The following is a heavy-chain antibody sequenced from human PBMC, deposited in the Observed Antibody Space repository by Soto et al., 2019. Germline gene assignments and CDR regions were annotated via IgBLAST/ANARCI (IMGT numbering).Heavy chain of an antibody. V-gene: IGHV1-18*04. D-gene: IGHD6-19*01. Sequence: ASVKVSCKASGYTFTSYGIVWVRQAPGQGLEWMGWISPYSGETRYAEKFQDRVTLTTDTSTKTAYMDLRNLKSDDTAVYWCARGPVAGSDFWGQGTLVTVSS. CDR1: GYTFTSYG. J-gene: IGHJ4*02. CDR2: ISPYSGET. CDR3: ARGPVAGSDF.